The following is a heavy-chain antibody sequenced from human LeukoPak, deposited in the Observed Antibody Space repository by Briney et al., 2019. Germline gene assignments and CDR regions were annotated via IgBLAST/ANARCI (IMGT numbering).Heavy chain of an antibody. J-gene: IGHJ6*03. CDR2: MYHSGST. Sequence: SETLSLTCTVSGYSISSGYYWGWIRQPPGKGLEWIGSMYHSGSTYYNPSLKSRVTISVDTSKNQFSLKLSSVTAADTAVYYCARSSAYYDNPHYYYYMDAWGKGTTVTISS. CDR3: ARSSAYYDNPHYYYYMDA. CDR1: GYSISSGYY. V-gene: IGHV4-38-2*02. D-gene: IGHD3-9*01.